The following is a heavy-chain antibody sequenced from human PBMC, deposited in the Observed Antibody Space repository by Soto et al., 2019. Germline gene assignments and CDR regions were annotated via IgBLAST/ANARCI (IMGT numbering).Heavy chain of an antibody. CDR3: AKDKRLLWFGSRGYYGMDV. D-gene: IGHD3-10*01. V-gene: IGHV3-23*01. Sequence: PGESLKISCAASGFTFSSYAMSWVRQAPGKGLEWVSAISGSGGSTYYADSVKGRFTISRDNSKNTLYLQMNSLRAEDTAVYYCAKDKRLLWFGSRGYYGMDVWGQGTTVTV. CDR1: GFTFSSYA. CDR2: ISGSGGST. J-gene: IGHJ6*02.